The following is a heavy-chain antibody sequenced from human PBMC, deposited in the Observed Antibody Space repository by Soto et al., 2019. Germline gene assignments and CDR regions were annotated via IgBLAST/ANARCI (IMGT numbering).Heavy chain of an antibody. CDR2: INAGNGNT. Sequence: GASVKVSCKASGYTFTSYAMHWVRQAPGQRLEWMGWINAGNGNTKYSQKFQGRVTITRDTSASTAYMELSSLRSEDTAVYYCARDKDQYYDFWSGYYHHGMDVWGQGXTVTVSS. CDR3: ARDKDQYYDFWSGYYHHGMDV. D-gene: IGHD3-3*01. J-gene: IGHJ6*02. CDR1: GYTFTSYA. V-gene: IGHV1-3*01.